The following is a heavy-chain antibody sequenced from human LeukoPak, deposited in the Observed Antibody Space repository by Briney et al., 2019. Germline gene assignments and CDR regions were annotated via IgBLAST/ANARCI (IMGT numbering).Heavy chain of an antibody. CDR2: IYYSEIT. V-gene: IGHV4-59*01. CDR1: GASITTYY. D-gene: IGHD3-22*01. Sequence: PSETLSLTCTVSGASITTYYWSWIRQPPGKGLEWIGFIYYSEITNYNPSLKSRVTISVDTSKNQFSLRLASVTAADTAVYYCARGRTTYYSDSTGYYRDAFDIWGQGTKVTVSS. J-gene: IGHJ3*02. CDR3: ARGRTTYYSDSTGYYRDAFDI.